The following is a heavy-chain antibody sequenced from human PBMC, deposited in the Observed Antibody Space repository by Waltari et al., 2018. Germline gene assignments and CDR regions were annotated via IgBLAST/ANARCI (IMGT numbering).Heavy chain of an antibody. CDR3: AKDAFGNTYLDY. CDR2: TWSDGSVE. D-gene: IGHD3-10*01. Sequence: QVQLVESGGGVVQPGRSLSLSGVASGLSLSTSGMHWVRQTPGRGLEWVALTWSDGSVEYYADSVRGRFTVSRDNSKNILYLDMDSLRVDDTATYYCAKDAFGNTYLDYWGQGTLVTVSS. J-gene: IGHJ4*02. CDR1: GLSLSTSG. V-gene: IGHV3-33*03.